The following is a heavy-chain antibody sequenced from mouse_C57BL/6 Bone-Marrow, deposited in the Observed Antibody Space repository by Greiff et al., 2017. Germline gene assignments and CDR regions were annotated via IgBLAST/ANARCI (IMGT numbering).Heavy chain of an antibody. V-gene: IGHV14-4*01. J-gene: IGHJ4*01. CDR2: IDPENGDT. CDR1: GFNIKDDY. D-gene: IGHD2-1*01. CDR3: TPNYWAMDY. Sequence: EVKLQESGAELVRPGASVKLSCTASGFNIKDDYMHWVKQRPEQGLEWIGWIDPENGDTEYASKFQGKATITADTSSNTAYLQLSSLTSEDTAVYYFTPNYWAMDYWGQGTSVTVSS.